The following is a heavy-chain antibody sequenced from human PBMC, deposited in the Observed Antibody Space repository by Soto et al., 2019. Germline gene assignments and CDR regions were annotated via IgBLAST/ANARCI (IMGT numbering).Heavy chain of an antibody. CDR2: INPNSGGT. CDR3: ARHDRDLRGAYYYYFWTDV. D-gene: IGHD3-16*01. J-gene: IGHJ6*02. V-gene: IGHV1-2*04. CDR1: GYTFTGDY. Sequence: ASRKVSCNPSGYTFTGDYMHWVRQAPGQGVEWMRWINPNSGGTKYDQKFQGWVTMTRDPYISTAYMELSRLSSDDTAVYYCARHDRDLRGAYYYYFWTDVWGQGTPVNVSS.